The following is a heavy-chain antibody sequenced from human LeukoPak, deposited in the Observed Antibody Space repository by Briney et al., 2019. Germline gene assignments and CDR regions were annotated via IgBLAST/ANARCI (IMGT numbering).Heavy chain of an antibody. D-gene: IGHD3-9*01. V-gene: IGHV3-7*01. CDR2: IKQDGSEK. J-gene: IGHJ3*02. CDR3: AREGELRYFDWLSAGAAFDI. Sequence: PGGSLRLSCAASGFTFSSYWMSWVRQAPGKGLEWVANIKQDGSEKYYVDSVKGRFTVSRDNAKNSLYLQMNSLRAEDTAVYYCAREGELRYFDWLSAGAAFDIWGQGTMVTVSS. CDR1: GFTFSSYW.